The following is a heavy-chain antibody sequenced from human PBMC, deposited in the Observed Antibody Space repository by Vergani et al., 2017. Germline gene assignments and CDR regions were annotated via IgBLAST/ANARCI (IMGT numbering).Heavy chain of an antibody. CDR1: GFTFSSHG. V-gene: IGHV3-33*01. Sequence: QVQLVESEGGVVQPGRSLTLSCVASGFTFSSHGMHWVRQAPGKGLGWVAVIWYDGSNKYYGDSVKGRFTITRDNSKNTLYLQMNSLRVEDTAVYYCARWGNEKRLDSWRQGTLVTVSS. J-gene: IGHJ5*01. D-gene: IGHD1-1*01. CDR2: IWYDGSNK. CDR3: ARWGNEKRLDS.